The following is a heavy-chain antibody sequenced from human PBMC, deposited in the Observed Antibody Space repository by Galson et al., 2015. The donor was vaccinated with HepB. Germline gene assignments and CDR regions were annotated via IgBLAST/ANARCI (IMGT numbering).Heavy chain of an antibody. D-gene: IGHD2-2*01. CDR2: ISSSSSYI. V-gene: IGHV3-21*01. J-gene: IGHJ6*02. CDR1: GFTFSSYS. Sequence: SLRLSCAASGFTFSSYSMNWVRQAPGKGLEWVSSISSSSSYIYYADSVKGRFTISRDNAKNSLYLQMNSLRAEDTAVYYCARETNVVVPAAMGPRRYYYYYGMDVWGQGTTVTVSS. CDR3: ARETNVVVPAAMGPRRYYYYYGMDV.